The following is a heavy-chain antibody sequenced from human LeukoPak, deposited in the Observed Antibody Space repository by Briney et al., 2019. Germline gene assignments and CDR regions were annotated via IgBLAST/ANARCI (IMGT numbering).Heavy chain of an antibody. J-gene: IGHJ6*03. Sequence: SGGSLRLSCAASGFTFSSYEMNWVRQAPGKGLEWVSYISSSGSTIYYADSVKGRFTISRDNAKNSLYLQMNSLRAEDTAVYYCARESVGATTNYYYYYMDVWGKGTTVTVSS. D-gene: IGHD1-26*01. CDR3: ARESVGATTNYYYYYMDV. CDR2: ISSSGSTI. CDR1: GFTFSSYE. V-gene: IGHV3-48*03.